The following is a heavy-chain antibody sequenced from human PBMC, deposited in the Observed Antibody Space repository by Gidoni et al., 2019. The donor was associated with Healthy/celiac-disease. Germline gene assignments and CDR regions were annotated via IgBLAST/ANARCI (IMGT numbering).Heavy chain of an antibody. CDR1: GGSFSGYY. J-gene: IGHJ5*02. D-gene: IGHD6-13*01. CDR2: INHSGST. V-gene: IGHV4-34*01. Sequence: QVQLQQWGAGLLKPSETLSLTCAVYGGSFSGYYWSWIRQPPGKGLEWIGEINHSGSTNYNPSLKSRVTISVDTSKNQFSLKLSSVTAADTAVYYCARGADSSSRYEWFDPWGQGTLVTVSS. CDR3: ARGADSSSRYEWFDP.